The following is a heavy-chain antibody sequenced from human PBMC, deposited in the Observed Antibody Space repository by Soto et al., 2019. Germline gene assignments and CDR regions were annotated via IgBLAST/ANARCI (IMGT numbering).Heavy chain of an antibody. CDR1: GFTFSIYS. V-gene: IGHV3-21*01. J-gene: IGHJ4*02. Sequence: PGGSLRLSCAASGFTFSIYSMTWVRQAPGKGLEWVSSISSSSSYIYYADSVKGRFTISRDNAKNSLYLQMNSLRAEDTAVYYCAREFCSGGSCYGGLYWGQGTLVTVSS. D-gene: IGHD2-15*01. CDR2: ISSSSSYI. CDR3: AREFCSGGSCYGGLY.